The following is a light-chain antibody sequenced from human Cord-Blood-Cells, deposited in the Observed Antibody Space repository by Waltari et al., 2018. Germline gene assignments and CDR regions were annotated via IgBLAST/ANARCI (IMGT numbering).Light chain of an antibody. CDR1: PGISSY. V-gene: IGKV1-8*01. J-gene: IGKJ3*01. CDR2: AAS. Sequence: AIRMTQSPSSFSASTGDRVPITCRASPGISSYLAWYQQKPGKAPKLLIYAASTLQSGVPSRFSGSGSGTDFTLTISCLQSEDFATYYCQQYYSYPRTFGPGTKVDIK. CDR3: QQYYSYPRT.